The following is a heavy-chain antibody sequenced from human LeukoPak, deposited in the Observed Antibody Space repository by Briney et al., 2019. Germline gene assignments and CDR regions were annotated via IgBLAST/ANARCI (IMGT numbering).Heavy chain of an antibody. D-gene: IGHD6-6*01. V-gene: IGHV4-39*01. CDR1: SGSISSSYYY. CDR3: AGEYSSSSGDY. J-gene: IGHJ4*02. Sequence: SETLSLTCTVSSGSISSSYYYWGWIRQPPGKGLEWIGSIYYSGSTYYNPSLKSRVTISVDTSKNQFSLKLSSVTAADTAVYYCAGEYSSSSGDYWGQGTLVTVSS. CDR2: IYYSGST.